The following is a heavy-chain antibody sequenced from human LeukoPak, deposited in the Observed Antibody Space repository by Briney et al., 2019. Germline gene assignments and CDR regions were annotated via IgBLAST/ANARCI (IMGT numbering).Heavy chain of an antibody. V-gene: IGHV3-66*01. D-gene: IGHD5-18*01. Sequence: GGSLRLSCAASGFTVSSNYMSWVRQAPGKGLEWVSVIYSGGSTYYAGSVKGRFTISRDDSKKTLYLQRNSLMAEETAVYYWPRVLMGYADYWGQGTLVTVSS. J-gene: IGHJ4*02. CDR1: GFTVSSNY. CDR3: PRVLMGYADY. CDR2: IYSGGST.